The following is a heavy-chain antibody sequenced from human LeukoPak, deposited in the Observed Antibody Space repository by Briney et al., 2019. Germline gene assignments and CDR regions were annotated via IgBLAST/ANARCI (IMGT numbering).Heavy chain of an antibody. Sequence: ASLRLSCAASGFTFSSYAMSSVRQAPGKRLEWVSPISGSGGSTYYADSAKGRFTISRDNSKNTLYLQMNSLRAEDTAVYYCAKDRSIGYCSGGSCYSDDYWGQGTLVTVSS. CDR3: AKDRSIGYCSGGSCYSDDY. V-gene: IGHV3-23*01. D-gene: IGHD2-15*01. CDR2: ISGSGGST. J-gene: IGHJ4*02. CDR1: GFTFSSYA.